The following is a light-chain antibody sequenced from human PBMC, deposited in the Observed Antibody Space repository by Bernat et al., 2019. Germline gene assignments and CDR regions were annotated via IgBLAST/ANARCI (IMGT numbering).Light chain of an antibody. J-gene: IGKJ2*01. CDR1: QSVSSSF. V-gene: IGKV3-20*01. CDR2: GAS. Sequence: EMVLTQSPGTLSLSPGERATLSCRASQSVSSSFLAWYQQKPGQAPRLLIYGASSRATGIPDRFSGSVSGTDFTLTISRLEPEDFAVYYCQLYGNSPPAYTFGQGTKLQIQ. CDR3: QLYGNSPPAYT.